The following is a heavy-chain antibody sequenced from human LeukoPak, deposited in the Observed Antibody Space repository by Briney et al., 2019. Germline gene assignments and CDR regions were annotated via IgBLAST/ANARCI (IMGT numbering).Heavy chain of an antibody. D-gene: IGHD6-19*01. V-gene: IGHV1-69*04. CDR2: VIPYLGII. J-gene: IGHJ5*02. CDR1: GGTFSTDA. CDR3: ARDTAVAPSSNWFDP. Sequence: SVKVSCKASGGTFSTDAISWVRQAPGQGLEWMGRVIPYLGIIDYTQKFQGRITISADKFTSTAYMEMNSLTSEDTAVYYCARDTAVAPSSNWFDPWGQGTLVTVSS.